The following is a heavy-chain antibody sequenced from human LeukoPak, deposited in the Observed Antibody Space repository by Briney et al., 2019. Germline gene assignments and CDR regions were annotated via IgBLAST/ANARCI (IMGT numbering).Heavy chain of an antibody. Sequence: GGSLRLSCAASGFTFDDYAMHWVRQAPGKGLEWVSGISWNSGSIGYADPVKGRLTISRDNAKNSLYLQLNSLSAEHAALYYCAKDALQFISTTPIDHWRQGTLVTVPS. J-gene: IGHJ4*02. CDR1: GFTFDDYA. D-gene: IGHD2-2*01. V-gene: IGHV3-9*01. CDR3: AKDALQFISTTPIDH. CDR2: ISWNSGSI.